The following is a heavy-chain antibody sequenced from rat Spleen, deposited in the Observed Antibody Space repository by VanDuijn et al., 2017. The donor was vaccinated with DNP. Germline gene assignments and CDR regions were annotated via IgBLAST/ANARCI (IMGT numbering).Heavy chain of an antibody. CDR1: GFTFSNYG. J-gene: IGHJ2*01. CDR3: TTLVNY. CDR2: ITNSGGST. Sequence: EVQLVESGGGLVQPGRSLKLSCAASGFTFSNYGMAWVRQAPTKGLEWVASITNSGGSTYYRDSVKGRFTISRDNAKSTRYLQMGSLRSEDTATYSCTTLVNYWGQGVMVTVSS. V-gene: IGHV5S13*01.